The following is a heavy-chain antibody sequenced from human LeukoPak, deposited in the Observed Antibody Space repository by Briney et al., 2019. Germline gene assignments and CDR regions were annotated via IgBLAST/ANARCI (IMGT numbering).Heavy chain of an antibody. Sequence: GGSLRLSCAASGFTFSSYWMHWVRQAPGKGLVWVSRINSDGSSTSYADSVKGRFTISRDNAKNTLYLQMNSLRAEDTAVYYCAREGSSSRRFDYWGQGTLVTVSS. CDR2: INSDGSST. D-gene: IGHD6-13*01. V-gene: IGHV3-74*01. CDR1: GFTFSSYW. J-gene: IGHJ4*02. CDR3: AREGSSSRRFDY.